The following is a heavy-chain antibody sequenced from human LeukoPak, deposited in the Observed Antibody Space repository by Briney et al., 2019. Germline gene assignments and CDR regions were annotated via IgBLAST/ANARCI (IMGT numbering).Heavy chain of an antibody. CDR3: ARDGRGYSGYD. Sequence: GGSLRLSCAASGFTFSSYSMNWVREAPGRGREWVSYISSSSSTIYYADSVKGRFTISRDNAKNSLYLQMNSLRAEDTAVYYCARDGRGYSGYDWGQGTLVTVSS. D-gene: IGHD5-12*01. CDR2: ISSSSSTI. V-gene: IGHV3-48*04. J-gene: IGHJ4*02. CDR1: GFTFSSYS.